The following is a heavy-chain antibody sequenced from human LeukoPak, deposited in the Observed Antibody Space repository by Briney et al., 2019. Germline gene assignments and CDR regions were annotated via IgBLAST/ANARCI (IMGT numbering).Heavy chain of an antibody. CDR3: ARDGIHDAFDI. CDR1: GLTLSSYW. Sequence: GGSLRLSCAVSGLTLSSYWMSRVLPAPGQGLEWVANIKQDGSEKYYVDSVKGRFTISRDNAKNSLYLQMNSLRAEDTAVYYCARDGIHDAFDIWGQGTMVTVSS. V-gene: IGHV3-7*01. CDR2: IKQDGSEK. J-gene: IGHJ3*02.